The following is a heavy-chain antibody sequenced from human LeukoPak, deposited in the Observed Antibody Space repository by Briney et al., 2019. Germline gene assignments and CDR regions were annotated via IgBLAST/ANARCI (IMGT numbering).Heavy chain of an antibody. Sequence: SVKVSCKASGGTFSSYAISWVRQAPGQRLEWMGGIIPIFGTANYAQKFQGRVTITTDESTSTAYMELSSLRSEDTAVYYCARPRGYSGYESPFDYWGQGTLVTVSS. CDR3: ARPRGYSGYESPFDY. V-gene: IGHV1-69*05. D-gene: IGHD5-12*01. CDR2: IIPIFGTA. J-gene: IGHJ4*02. CDR1: GGTFSSYA.